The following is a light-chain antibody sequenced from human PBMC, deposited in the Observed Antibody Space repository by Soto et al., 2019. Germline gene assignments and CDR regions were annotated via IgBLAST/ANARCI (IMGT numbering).Light chain of an antibody. Sequence: EILLTQSPAALSLSPGERATLSCRASQSVANSLAWYQQKPGQAPRLLIYDVYSKPLGIPARFTGSGSGTDFTLTISGLQPEDFAVDYCQQRADWPLSFGGGTKVEVK. CDR2: DVY. V-gene: IGKV3-11*01. J-gene: IGKJ4*01. CDR3: QQRADWPLS. CDR1: QSVANS.